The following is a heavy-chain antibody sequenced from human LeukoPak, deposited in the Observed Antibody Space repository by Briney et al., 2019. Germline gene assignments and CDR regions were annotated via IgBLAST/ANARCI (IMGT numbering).Heavy chain of an antibody. D-gene: IGHD5-24*01. CDR2: ISWNSGSI. J-gene: IGHJ4*02. Sequence: GGSLRLSCAASGFTFDDYAMHWVRQAPGKGLEWVSGISWNSGSIGYADSVKGRFTISRDNAKNSLYLQMNSLRAEDTALYYCAKGEMATIGSVDYWGQGTLVTVSS. CDR3: AKGEMATIGSVDY. CDR1: GFTFDDYA. V-gene: IGHV3-9*01.